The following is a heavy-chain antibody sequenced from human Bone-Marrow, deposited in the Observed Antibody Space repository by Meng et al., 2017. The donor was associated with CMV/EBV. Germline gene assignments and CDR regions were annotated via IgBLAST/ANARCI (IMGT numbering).Heavy chain of an antibody. V-gene: IGHV3-43D*03. CDR2: ISWDGGST. CDR3: ARGVGTQDY. CDR1: GFTFDDYA. D-gene: IGHD4-23*01. Sequence: GGPLRLSCAASGFTFDDYAMHWVRQAPGKGLEWVSLISWDGGSTYYADSVKGRFTISRDNSKNSLYLQMNSLRAEDTALYYCARGVGTQDYWGQGTLVTVSS. J-gene: IGHJ4*02.